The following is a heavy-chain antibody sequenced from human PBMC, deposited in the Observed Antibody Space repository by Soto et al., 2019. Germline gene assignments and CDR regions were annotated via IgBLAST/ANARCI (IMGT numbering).Heavy chain of an antibody. CDR1: GGSISSGGYY. J-gene: IGHJ6*02. V-gene: IGHV4-31*03. CDR3: AGDSGYDDYYYYGMDV. CDR2: IYYSGST. D-gene: IGHD5-12*01. Sequence: QVQLQESGPGLVKPSQTLSLTCTVSGGSISSGGYYWSWIRQHPGKGLEWIGYIYYSGSTYYNPSLKNRVTTTAVTTTNNSSPKQSSLATAATAVEYCAGDSGYDDYYYYGMDVWGQGTTVTVSS.